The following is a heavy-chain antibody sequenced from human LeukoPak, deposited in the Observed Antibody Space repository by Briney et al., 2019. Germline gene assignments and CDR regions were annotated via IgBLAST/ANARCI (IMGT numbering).Heavy chain of an antibody. Sequence: GGSLRLSCAVPGISLSNYGMSWVRQAPGKGLEWVAGLSDSGGRTNYADSVKGRFTISRDNSKNTLYLQMNSLRAEDTAVYYCARDLGTTGYDLLDPWGQGTLVTVSS. CDR1: GISLSNYG. CDR3: ARDLGTTGYDLLDP. D-gene: IGHD5-12*01. V-gene: IGHV3-23*01. CDR2: LSDSGGRT. J-gene: IGHJ5*02.